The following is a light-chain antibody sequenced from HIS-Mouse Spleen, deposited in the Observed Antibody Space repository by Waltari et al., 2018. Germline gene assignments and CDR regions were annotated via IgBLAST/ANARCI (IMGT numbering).Light chain of an antibody. CDR3: QQSYSTPFT. Sequence: DIQMTQSPPSLSASLGASVTITCRASPSISSYLNWYQQKPGKAPKLLTYAASSLQSGVPSRFSGSGSGTDFTLTISSLQPEDFATYYCQQSYSTPFTFGPGTKVDIK. CDR2: AAS. CDR1: PSISSY. V-gene: IGKV1-39*01. J-gene: IGKJ3*01.